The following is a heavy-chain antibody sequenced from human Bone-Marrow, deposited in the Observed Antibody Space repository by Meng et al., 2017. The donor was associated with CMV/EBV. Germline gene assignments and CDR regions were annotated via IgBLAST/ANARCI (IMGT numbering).Heavy chain of an antibody. CDR2: IIPILGIA. Sequence: KISCKASGGTFSSYTISWVRQAPGQGLEWMGRIIPILGIANYAQKFQGRVTITADKSTSTAYMELSSLRSEDTAVYYCARDETSSGGGYYYYGMDVWGQGTTVTVSS. V-gene: IGHV1-69*04. D-gene: IGHD3-10*01. CDR1: GGTFSSYT. J-gene: IGHJ6*02. CDR3: ARDETSSGGGYYYYGMDV.